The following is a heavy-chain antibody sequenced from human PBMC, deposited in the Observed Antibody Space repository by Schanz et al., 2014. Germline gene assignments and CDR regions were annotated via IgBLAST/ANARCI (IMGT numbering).Heavy chain of an antibody. CDR2: SVYSGAT. CDR3: ARQNLGYCSSTDCKNWFDP. Sequence: QLQLQESGPVLVKPSETLSLTCTVSGDSITTSGYFWGWIRQAPGKGLEYIGTSVYSGATHYNPPLLSRVTFPVAPSKNQFSLRLPSVTAADTAVYYCARQNLGYCSSTDCKNWFDPWGQGTLVTVSS. J-gene: IGHJ5*02. CDR1: GDSITTSGYF. D-gene: IGHD2-2*01. V-gene: IGHV4-39*01.